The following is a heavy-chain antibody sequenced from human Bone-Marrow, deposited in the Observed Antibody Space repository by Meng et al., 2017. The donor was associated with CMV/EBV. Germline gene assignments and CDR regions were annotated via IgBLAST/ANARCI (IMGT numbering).Heavy chain of an antibody. D-gene: IGHD3-3*01. CDR1: GFTFSSYG. J-gene: IGHJ4*02. Sequence: GESLKISCAASGFTFSSYGMHWVRQAPGKGLEWVAFIRYDGSNKYYADSVKGRFTISRDNSKNTLYLQMNSLRAEDTAVYYCATSSGDTSTIYYWGQGPLVTVSS. V-gene: IGHV3-30*02. CDR3: ATSSGDTSTIYY. CDR2: IRYDGSNK.